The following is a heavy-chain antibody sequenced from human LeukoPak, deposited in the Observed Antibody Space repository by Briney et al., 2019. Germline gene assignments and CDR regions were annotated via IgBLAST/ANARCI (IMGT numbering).Heavy chain of an antibody. Sequence: ASVKVSCKASGYTFTSYGISWVRQAPGQGLEWMGIINPSGGSTSYAQKFQGRVTMTRDTSTSTVYMELSSLRSEDTAVYYCARDRGTEVYFDYWGQGTLVTVSS. CDR3: ARDRGTEVYFDY. CDR2: INPSGGST. J-gene: IGHJ4*02. CDR1: GYTFTSYG. D-gene: IGHD4-23*01. V-gene: IGHV1-46*01.